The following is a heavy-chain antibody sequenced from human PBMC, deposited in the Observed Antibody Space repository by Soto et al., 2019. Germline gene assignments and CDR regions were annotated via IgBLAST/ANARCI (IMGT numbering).Heavy chain of an antibody. V-gene: IGHV4-59*01. CDR1: SXSIIXXX. CDR2: IYYSGST. D-gene: IGHD1-26*01. Sequence: QVQLQESXPGLVKPSXTLSLTCTXSSXSIIXXXWXXXRQPPGKGLEWIGFIYYSGSTNYSAFLKSRVXMSXDXXXXXXXLKLNSVTAADTAVYYCASRLALATTTGDAFDLWGQGTMVTVSS. J-gene: IGHJ3*01. CDR3: ASRLALATTTGDAFDL.